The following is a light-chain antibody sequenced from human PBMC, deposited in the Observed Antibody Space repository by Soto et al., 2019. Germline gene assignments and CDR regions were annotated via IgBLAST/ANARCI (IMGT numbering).Light chain of an antibody. V-gene: IGKV1-5*03. CDR3: QHYNSYSEA. J-gene: IGKJ1*01. CDR2: KAS. Sequence: DIQMTQSPSPLSGSVGDRVTITCRSSQTISSWLAWYQQKPGKAPKLLIYKASTLKSGVPSRFSGSGSGKEFILTISSLQPDDVATYYCQHYNSYSEALGQGTKVDIK. CDR1: QTISSW.